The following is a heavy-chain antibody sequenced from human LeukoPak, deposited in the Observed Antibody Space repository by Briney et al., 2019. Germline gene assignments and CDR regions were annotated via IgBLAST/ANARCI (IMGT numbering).Heavy chain of an antibody. CDR2: ISGSGGNT. CDR1: GFTFSSYA. J-gene: IGHJ4*02. V-gene: IGHV3-23*01. CDR3: ARELERPNFFDY. D-gene: IGHD1-1*01. Sequence: PGRSLRLSCAASGFTFSSYAMRWIRQAPGKGLEWVPTISGSGGNTYYADSVKGRFTISRDNSKNTLYLQMNSLRAEDTAVYYCARELERPNFFDYWGQGTLVTVSS.